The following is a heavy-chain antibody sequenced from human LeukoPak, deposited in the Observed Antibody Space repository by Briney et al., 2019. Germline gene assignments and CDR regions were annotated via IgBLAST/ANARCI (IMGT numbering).Heavy chain of an antibody. J-gene: IGHJ4*02. V-gene: IGHV3-30*02. CDR2: IRYDGSNK. Sequence: PGGSLRLSCAASGFTFSSYGMSWVRQAPGKGLEWVAFIRYDGSNKYYADSVKGRFTISRDNSKNTLYLQMNSLRAEDTAVYYCAKEEYCSGGSCYDYFDYWGQGTLVTVSS. D-gene: IGHD2-15*01. CDR3: AKEEYCSGGSCYDYFDY. CDR1: GFTFSSYG.